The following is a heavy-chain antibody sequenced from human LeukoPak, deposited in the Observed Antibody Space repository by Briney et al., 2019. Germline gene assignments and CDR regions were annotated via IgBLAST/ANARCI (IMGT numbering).Heavy chain of an antibody. D-gene: IGHD1-26*01. CDR2: ISGSGGST. Sequence: QPGGSLRLSCVASGFTFNNYAMSWVRQAPGKGLEWVSAISGSGGSTYYADSVKGRFTISRDNSKNTLYLQMNSLRAEDTAVYYCTAPPPATEWELAAAFDIWGQGTMVTVSS. CDR1: GFTFNNYA. CDR3: TAPPPATEWELAAAFDI. V-gene: IGHV3-23*01. J-gene: IGHJ3*02.